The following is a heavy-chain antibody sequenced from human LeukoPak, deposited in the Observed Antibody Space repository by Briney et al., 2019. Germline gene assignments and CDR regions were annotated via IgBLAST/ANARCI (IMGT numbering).Heavy chain of an antibody. J-gene: IGHJ4*02. CDR3: ASKVAARPGDFDY. CDR1: GGSISSYY. Sequence: SETLSLTCTVSGGSISSYYWSWIRQPPGKGLEWIGEINHSGSTNYNPSLKSRVTISVDTSKNQFSLKLSSVTAADTAVYYCASKVAARPGDFDYWGQGTLVTVSS. D-gene: IGHD6-6*01. V-gene: IGHV4-34*01. CDR2: INHSGST.